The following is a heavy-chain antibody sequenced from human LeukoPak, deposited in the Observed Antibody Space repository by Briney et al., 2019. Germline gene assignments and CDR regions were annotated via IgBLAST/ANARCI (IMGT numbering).Heavy chain of an antibody. CDR1: GGSISSGGYY. V-gene: IGHV4-31*03. D-gene: IGHD4-11*01. J-gene: IGHJ5*02. Sequence: SQTLSLTCTVSGGSISSGGYYWRWIRQHPGKGLEWIEYIYYSGSTYYNPSLKSRVTISVDTSKTQFSLKLSSVTAADTAVYYCARAPNVNDSSKHKNNWLDRWGQGALV. CDR3: ARAPNVNDSSKHKNNWLDR. CDR2: IYYSGST.